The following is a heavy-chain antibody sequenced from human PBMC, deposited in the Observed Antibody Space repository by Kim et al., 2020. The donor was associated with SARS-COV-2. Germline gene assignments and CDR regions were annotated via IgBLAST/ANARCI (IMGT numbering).Heavy chain of an antibody. CDR2: IQYSRGP. Sequence: SETLSLTCNDDAGYISSSSYYTSWIRQPPGNRLERIGRIQYSRGPFYTHSLKSTVAISVDTSKNQFALKLSSVTAAVTAVYYCARQRDYYGSGSYHNPAVGAHLFFDYWGQGTLVTVAS. CDR1: AGYISSSSYY. V-gene: IGHV4-39*01. CDR3: ARQRDYYGSGSYHNPAVGAHLFFDY. D-gene: IGHD3-10*01. J-gene: IGHJ4*02.